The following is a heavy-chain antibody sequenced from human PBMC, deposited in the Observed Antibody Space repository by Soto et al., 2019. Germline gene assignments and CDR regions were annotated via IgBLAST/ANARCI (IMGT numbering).Heavy chain of an antibody. CDR1: GFTFSQDW. Sequence: EAQRVESGGGLVQPGGSLRLSSAAYGFTFSQDWMHWVRQAPGKGPVWVSRINTDGSTTNYADSVKGRFTISRDNAKNTLYLQTNSLGAEDTAVYYCARDLGGYASHWGQGTLVTVSS. CDR3: ARDLGGYASH. CDR2: INTDGSTT. V-gene: IGHV3-74*01. D-gene: IGHD3-16*01. J-gene: IGHJ4*02.